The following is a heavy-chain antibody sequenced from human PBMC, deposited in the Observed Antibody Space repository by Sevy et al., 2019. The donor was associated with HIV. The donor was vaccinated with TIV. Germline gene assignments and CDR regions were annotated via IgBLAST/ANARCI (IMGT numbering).Heavy chain of an antibody. D-gene: IGHD6-6*01. Sequence: GGSLRLSCVVSGFNFRDYSVNWVRQAPGKGLEWVSSINNDGTYIFYGDSVKGRFTVSRDNAKNSLYRHMNSLRAEDTAVYYGARGLAALPGYYYGMDVWGQGTTVTVSS. V-gene: IGHV3-21*06. CDR2: INNDGTYI. CDR1: GFNFRDYS. J-gene: IGHJ6*02. CDR3: ARGLAALPGYYYGMDV.